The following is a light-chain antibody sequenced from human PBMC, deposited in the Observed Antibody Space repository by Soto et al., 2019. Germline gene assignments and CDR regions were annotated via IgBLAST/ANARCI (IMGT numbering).Light chain of an antibody. CDR3: LKSDSALPLFT. CDR1: RDVGRY. J-gene: IGKJ3*01. V-gene: IGKV1-27*01. Sequence: DMPMTQSPSSLSASVGDRVTITCRESRDVGRYLAWYQQKPGKVPKLLIYSASTLHSGVPSRFGGSGTGTEFILTINSLQPEDVGTYYCLKSDSALPLFTFGLGTKVDI. CDR2: SAS.